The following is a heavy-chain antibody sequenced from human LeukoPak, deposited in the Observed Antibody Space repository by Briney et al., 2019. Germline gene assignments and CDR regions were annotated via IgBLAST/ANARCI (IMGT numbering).Heavy chain of an antibody. Sequence: GASVKVSYKASGYTFTSYGISWVRQAPGQGLEWMGWISAYNGNTNYAQKLQGRVTMTTDTSTSTVYMELRSLKSDDTDVYSCARHEEAIVVVPAAIFLDPWGQGTLVTVSS. CDR1: GYTFTSYG. CDR2: ISAYNGNT. CDR3: ARHEEAIVVVPAAIFLDP. J-gene: IGHJ5*02. V-gene: IGHV1-18*04. D-gene: IGHD2-2*01.